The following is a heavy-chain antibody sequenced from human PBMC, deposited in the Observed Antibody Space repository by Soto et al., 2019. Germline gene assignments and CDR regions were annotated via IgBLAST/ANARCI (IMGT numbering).Heavy chain of an antibody. D-gene: IGHD3-10*01. Sequence: EVQLVESGGGLVQPGRSLRLSCAASGFTFDDYAMHWVRQAPGKGLEWVSGISWNSGSIGYADSVKGRFTISRDNAKNSLYLQMNSLRAEDTAVYYCARVRGKRWVPQVIDYWGQGTLVTVSS. CDR1: GFTFDDYA. J-gene: IGHJ4*02. V-gene: IGHV3-9*01. CDR2: ISWNSGSI. CDR3: ARVRGKRWVPQVIDY.